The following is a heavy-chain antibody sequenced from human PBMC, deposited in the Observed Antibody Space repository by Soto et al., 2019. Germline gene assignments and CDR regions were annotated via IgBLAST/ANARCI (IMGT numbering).Heavy chain of an antibody. CDR1: GGLFSSSA. Sequence: SVKVSCKDSGGLFSSSAISWVRQAPGQGLEWLGGIIPVFGTTNYAEKFQDRVTITADESTNTAYMELSSLTSGDTAVYYCISGRTPHYYYYGMDVWGQGTTVTVSS. J-gene: IGHJ6*02. CDR2: IIPVFGTT. CDR3: ISGRTPHYYYYGMDV. D-gene: IGHD3-10*01. V-gene: IGHV1-69*13.